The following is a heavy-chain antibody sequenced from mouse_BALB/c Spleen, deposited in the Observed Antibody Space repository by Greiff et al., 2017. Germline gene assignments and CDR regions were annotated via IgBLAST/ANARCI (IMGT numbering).Heavy chain of an antibody. CDR1: GYSITSCYS. V-gene: IGHV3-1*02. J-gene: IGHJ2*01. CDR3: AREGY. Sequence: EVKLVESGPDLVKPSQSLSLTCTVTGYSITSCYSWHWLRQFAGNIREWMGLRNYSGSTNYNTSLKSRISITRDTSKNQFFLQVNSVTTEDTATYYCAREGYWGQGTTLTVSS. CDR2: RNYSGST.